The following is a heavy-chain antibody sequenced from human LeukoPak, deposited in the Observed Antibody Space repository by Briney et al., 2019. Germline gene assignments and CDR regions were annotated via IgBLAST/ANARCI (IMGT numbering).Heavy chain of an antibody. CDR1: GFTFSSYA. V-gene: IGHV3-30*04. CDR2: ISYDGSNK. J-gene: IGHJ4*02. Sequence: GGSLRLSCAASGFTFSSYAMHWVRQAPGKGLEWVALISYDGSNKYYADSVEGRFTISRDNSKNTLYLQMNSLRAEDTAVYYCARDLDLRGFDYWGQGTLVTVSS. D-gene: IGHD3/OR15-3a*01. CDR3: ARDLDLRGFDY.